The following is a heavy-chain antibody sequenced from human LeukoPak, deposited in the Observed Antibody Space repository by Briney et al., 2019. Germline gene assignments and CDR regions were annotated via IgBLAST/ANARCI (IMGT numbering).Heavy chain of an antibody. J-gene: IGHJ5*02. CDR2: ISGSGGST. D-gene: IGHD3-3*01. V-gene: IGHV3-23*01. CDR3: AKDYDFWSGYPNWFDP. Sequence: GGSLRLSCAASGFTFSSYAMSWVRQAPGKGLEWVSAISGSGGSTYYADSVKGRFTISRDNSRNTLYLQMNSLRAEDTAVYYCAKDYDFWSGYPNWFDPWGQGTLVTVSS. CDR1: GFTFSSYA.